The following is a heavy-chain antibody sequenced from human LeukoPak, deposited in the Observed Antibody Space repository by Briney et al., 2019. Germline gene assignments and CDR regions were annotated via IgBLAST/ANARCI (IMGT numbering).Heavy chain of an antibody. J-gene: IGHJ4*02. CDR1: GGFISSGGYY. CDR3: ARELEMATTGDY. D-gene: IGHD5-24*01. CDR2: IYYSGSI. Sequence: PSQTLSLICTVSGGFISSGGYYWTWIRQHPGKGLERFGYIYYSGSICYNRSLKIRVTISVATSKNQFPLKLSSVTAADTAVYYCARELEMATTGDYWGQGTLVTVSS. V-gene: IGHV4-31*03.